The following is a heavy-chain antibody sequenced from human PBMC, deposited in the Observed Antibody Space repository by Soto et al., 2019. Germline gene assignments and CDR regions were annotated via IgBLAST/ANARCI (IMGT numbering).Heavy chain of an antibody. V-gene: IGHV3-33*01. CDR2: IWNDGTNK. D-gene: IGHD5-12*01. Sequence: QVQLVESGGGKIQPGRSLRLTCAASGFTFSSYGMHWVCQAPGKGLEWVAVIWNDGTNKYYADSVKGRFSISRDNSKNTLYLQMNSLRAEDTAVYYCARDLVLYSGYDLDNGFDPWGQGTLVTVSS. J-gene: IGHJ5*02. CDR1: GFTFSSYG. CDR3: ARDLVLYSGYDLDNGFDP.